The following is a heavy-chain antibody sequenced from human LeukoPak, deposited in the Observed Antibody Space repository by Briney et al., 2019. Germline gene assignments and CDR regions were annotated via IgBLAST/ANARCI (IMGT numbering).Heavy chain of an antibody. Sequence: PSETLSLTCAVYGGSFSGYYWSWIRQPPGKGLEWIGEINHSGSTNYNPSLKGRVTISVDTSKNQFSLKLSSVTAADTAVYYCARGFPNGMDVWGQGTTVTVSS. CDR3: ARGFPNGMDV. CDR2: INHSGST. J-gene: IGHJ6*02. V-gene: IGHV4-34*01. CDR1: GGSFSGYY.